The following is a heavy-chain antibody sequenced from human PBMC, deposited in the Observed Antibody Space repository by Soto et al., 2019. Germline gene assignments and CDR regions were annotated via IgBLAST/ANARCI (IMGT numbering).Heavy chain of an antibody. J-gene: IGHJ6*02. CDR3: ARDWXDTAIQGHYYYYYGMDV. Sequence: ASVKVSCKGSGYTFTGYYMHWVRQAPGQGLEWMGWINPNSGGTNYAQKFQGRVTMTRDTSISTAYMELSRLRSDDTAVYYCARDWXDTAIQGHYYYYYGMDVWGQGTTVTVSS. CDR1: GYTFTGYY. V-gene: IGHV1-2*02. D-gene: IGHD5-18*01. CDR2: INPNSGGT.